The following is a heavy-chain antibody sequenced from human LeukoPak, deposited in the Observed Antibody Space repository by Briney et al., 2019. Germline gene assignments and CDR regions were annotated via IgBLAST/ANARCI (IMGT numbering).Heavy chain of an antibody. J-gene: IGHJ4*02. V-gene: IGHV1-46*03. D-gene: IGHD2-2*02. CDR2: INLNGGST. CDR1: GYTFTSYY. Sequence: ASVKVSCKTSGYTFTSYYMHWVRLAPGQGLEWMGIINLNGGSTKYAQKFQGRVTMTRDTSTSTVYIELSSLRSEDTAVYYCTRVYCSSSSCYNADYWGQGTLVTVSS. CDR3: TRVYCSSSSCYNADY.